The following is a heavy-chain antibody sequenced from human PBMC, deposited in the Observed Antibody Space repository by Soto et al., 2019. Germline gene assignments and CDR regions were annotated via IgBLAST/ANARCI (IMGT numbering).Heavy chain of an antibody. CDR1: GGSFSGYY. D-gene: IGHD2-2*01. Sequence: SETLSLTCAVYGGSFSGYYWSWIRQPPGKGLEWAGEINHSGSTNYNPSLKSRVTISVDTSKNQFSLKLSSVTAADTAVYYCARAHIVVVPAAHGGWFDPWGQGTLVTVSS. J-gene: IGHJ5*02. CDR3: ARAHIVVVPAAHGGWFDP. V-gene: IGHV4-34*01. CDR2: INHSGST.